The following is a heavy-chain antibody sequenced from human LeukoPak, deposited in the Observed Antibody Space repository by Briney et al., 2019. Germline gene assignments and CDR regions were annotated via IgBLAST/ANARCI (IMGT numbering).Heavy chain of an antibody. J-gene: IGHJ3*02. CDR1: AHSYSSHH. V-gene: IGHV4-59*11. D-gene: IGHD4-17*01. Sequence: SETLSLTCAVSAHSYSSHHWTWLPQPPGRGREGLGYISDIGGTNYNPYLKSRVTISIDTSKNKFSLKLSSVTAADTAVYYCARDLVTVTKGFDIWGQGTMVSVSS. CDR3: ARDLVTVTKGFDI. CDR2: ISDIGGT.